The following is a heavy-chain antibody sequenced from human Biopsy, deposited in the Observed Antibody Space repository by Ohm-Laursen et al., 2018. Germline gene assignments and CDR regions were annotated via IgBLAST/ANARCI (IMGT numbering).Heavy chain of an antibody. CDR2: IIPMFGTA. Sequence: SSVKVSCKTSGGTFGSNDISWVRQAPGQGLEWMGGIIPMFGTANYAQMFRGRVTISADESTSTSYMELSSLTTEDTAIYYCARGPHSGSHSCFDYWGRGTLVTVSS. J-gene: IGHJ4*02. CDR3: ARGPHSGSHSCFDY. CDR1: GGTFGSND. V-gene: IGHV1-69*01. D-gene: IGHD1-26*01.